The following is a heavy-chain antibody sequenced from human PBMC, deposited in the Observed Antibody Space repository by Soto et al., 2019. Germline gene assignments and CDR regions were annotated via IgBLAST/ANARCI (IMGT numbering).Heavy chain of an antibody. J-gene: IGHJ4*02. V-gene: IGHV5-51*01. CDR3: GRSPGLIPTVMED. D-gene: IGHD4-17*01. CDR2: IYPGDSDT. CDR1: GDSFLDYW. Sequence: PGESLKISCKGSGDSFLDYWISWVRQMPGKGLEWIGFIYPGDSDTKYSPSFQGQVTISADKSTNTAYLQWSTLKASDTAMYYCGRSPGLIPTVMEDWGQGTLVTVSS.